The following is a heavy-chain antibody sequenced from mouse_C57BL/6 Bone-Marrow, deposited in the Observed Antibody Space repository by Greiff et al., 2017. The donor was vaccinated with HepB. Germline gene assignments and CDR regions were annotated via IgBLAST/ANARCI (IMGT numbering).Heavy chain of an antibody. V-gene: IGHV5-4*01. CDR1: GFTFSSYA. D-gene: IGHD1-1*01. Sequence: EVQVVESGGGLVKPGGSLKLSCAASGFTFSSYAMSWVRQTPEKRLEWVATISDGGSYTYYPDNVKGRFTISRDNAKNNLYLQMSHLKSEDTAMYYCARVGTPVVAYYAMDYWGQGTSVTVSS. J-gene: IGHJ4*01. CDR3: ARVGTPVVAYYAMDY. CDR2: ISDGGSYT.